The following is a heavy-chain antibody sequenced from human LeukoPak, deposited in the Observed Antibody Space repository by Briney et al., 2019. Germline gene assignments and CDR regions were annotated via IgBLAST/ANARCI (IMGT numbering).Heavy chain of an antibody. V-gene: IGHV4-59*01. D-gene: IGHD2-15*01. CDR1: GGSISSYY. Sequence: KSSQTLSLTCTVSGGSISSYYWSWIRQPPGKGLEWIGYIYYSGSTNYNPSLKSRVTISVDTSKNQFSLKLSSVTAADTAVYYCAREEVLYYFDYWGQGTLVTVSS. J-gene: IGHJ4*02. CDR3: AREEVLYYFDY. CDR2: IYYSGST.